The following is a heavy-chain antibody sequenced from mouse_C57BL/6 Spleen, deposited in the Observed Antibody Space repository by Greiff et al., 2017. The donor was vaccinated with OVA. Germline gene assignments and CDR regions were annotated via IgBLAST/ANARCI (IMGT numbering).Heavy chain of an antibody. Sequence: EVQLQESGPGMVKPSQSLSLTCTVTGYSITSGYAWHWIRHVPGNKLEWMGYISYSGSTNYYPSLKSRISITHDTAKNHFFLKLNSVTTEDTSTYYCAILDSSGYVFAYWGQVTLVTVSA. J-gene: IGHJ3*01. V-gene: IGHV3-1*01. CDR2: ISYSGST. D-gene: IGHD3-2*02. CDR3: AILDSSGYVFAY. CDR1: GYSITSGYA.